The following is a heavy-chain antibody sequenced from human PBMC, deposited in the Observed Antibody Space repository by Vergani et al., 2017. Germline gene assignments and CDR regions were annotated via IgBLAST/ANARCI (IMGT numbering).Heavy chain of an antibody. J-gene: IGHJ6*03. CDR1: GGSISSGDYY. CDR3: ARGLLWFGELLYSDYYYYMDV. CDR2: IYYSGST. D-gene: IGHD3-10*01. V-gene: IGHV4-30-4*08. Sequence: QVQLRESGPGLVKPSQTLSLTCTVSGGSISSGDYYWSWIRQPPGKGLEWIGYIYYSGSTYYNPSLKSRVTISVDTSKNQVSLKLSTVSAADTAVYYCARGLLWFGELLYSDYYYYMDVWGKGTTVTVSS.